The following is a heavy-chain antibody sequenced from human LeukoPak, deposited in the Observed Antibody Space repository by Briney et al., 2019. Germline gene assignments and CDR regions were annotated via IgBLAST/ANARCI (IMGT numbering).Heavy chain of an antibody. Sequence: PGRSLRLSXAASGFTFSSYGMHWVRQAPGKGLEWVAVIWYDGSNKYYADSVKGRFTISRDNSKNTLYLQMNSLRAEDTAVYYCARDDYGESSNWFDPWGQGTLVTVSS. D-gene: IGHD4-17*01. J-gene: IGHJ5*02. V-gene: IGHV3-33*01. CDR1: GFTFSSYG. CDR3: ARDDYGESSNWFDP. CDR2: IWYDGSNK.